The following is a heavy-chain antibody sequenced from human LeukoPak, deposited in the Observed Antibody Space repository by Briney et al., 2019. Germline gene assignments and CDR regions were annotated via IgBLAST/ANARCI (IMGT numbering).Heavy chain of an antibody. V-gene: IGHV1-69*05. CDR1: GGTFSSYA. D-gene: IGHD2-2*01. CDR3: ARVGYCSSTSCYQDYYYYGMDV. Sequence: ASVKVSCKASGGTFSSYAISWVRQAPGQGLEWMGGIIPIFGTANYAQKFQGRVTMTRNTSISTAYMELSSLRSEDTAVYYCARVGYCSSTSCYQDYYYYGMDVWGQGTTVTVSS. CDR2: IIPIFGTA. J-gene: IGHJ6*02.